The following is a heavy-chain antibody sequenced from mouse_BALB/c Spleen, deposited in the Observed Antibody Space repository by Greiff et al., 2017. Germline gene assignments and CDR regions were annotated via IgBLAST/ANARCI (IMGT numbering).Heavy chain of an antibody. CDR3: ARGRNYDYDRGFDY. D-gene: IGHD2-4*01. J-gene: IGHJ2*01. CDR2: ISSGGSYT. CDR1: GFAFSSYD. V-gene: IGHV5-9-1*01. Sequence: EVMLVESGGGLVKPGGSLKLSCAASGFAFSSYDMSWVRQTPEKRLEWVAYISSGGSYTYYPDSVKGRFTISRDNAKNTLYLQMSSLRSEDTAMYYCARGRNYDYDRGFDYWGQGTTLTVSS.